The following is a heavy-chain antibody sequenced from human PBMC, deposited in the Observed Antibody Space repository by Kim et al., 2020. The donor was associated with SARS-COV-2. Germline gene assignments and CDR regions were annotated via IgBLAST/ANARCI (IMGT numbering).Heavy chain of an antibody. Sequence: GGSLRLSCAASEFTFSNYWMHWVRQAPGKGLVWVSRINGDGSSTSYADSVKGRFTISRDNAKNTLYLQMSSLRVEDTAVYYCGRGRAFWSGVDYWGQGT. D-gene: IGHD3-3*01. CDR2: INGDGSST. V-gene: IGHV3-74*01. CDR3: GRGRAFWSGVDY. J-gene: IGHJ4*02. CDR1: EFTFSNYW.